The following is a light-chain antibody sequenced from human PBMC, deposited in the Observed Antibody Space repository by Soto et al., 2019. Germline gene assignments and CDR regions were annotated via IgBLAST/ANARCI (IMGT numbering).Light chain of an antibody. V-gene: IGKV1-39*01. CDR3: QQSYSTPHT. CDR2: AVS. CDR1: QSISSY. Sequence: DIQMTQSPSSLSASVGDRGTITCRASQSISSYLNWYQQKPGKAPKLLLYAVSSLQSGVPSRFSCSGSGTDFTLTITSLQPEDFATDYCQQSYSTPHTFGQGTKVEIK. J-gene: IGKJ1*01.